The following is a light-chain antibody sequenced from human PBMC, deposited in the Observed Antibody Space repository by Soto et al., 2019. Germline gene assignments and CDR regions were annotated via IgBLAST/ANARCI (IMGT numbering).Light chain of an antibody. J-gene: IGKJ1*01. V-gene: IGKV3-20*01. Sequence: EIVLTQCPGTLSLSPGERATLSCRASQSVSSSYLAWYQQKPGQPPRLVMYATSSRATGIPARFSGSGSGTDFTLTISRLEPEDFAVYYCQQYGSSSWTFGQGTKVDIK. CDR3: QQYGSSSWT. CDR1: QSVSSSY. CDR2: ATS.